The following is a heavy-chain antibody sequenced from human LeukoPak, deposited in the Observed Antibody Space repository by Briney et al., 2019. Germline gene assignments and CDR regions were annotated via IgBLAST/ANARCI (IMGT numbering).Heavy chain of an antibody. D-gene: IGHD3-22*01. Sequence: GGSLRLSCAASGFTFSSYAMSWVRQAPGKGHEWVSAISGSGGSTYYADSVKGRFTISRDSSRNTLYLQMNSLRAEDTAVYYCAKVGTGGYYYLDYWGQGTLVTVSS. CDR1: GFTFSSYA. CDR3: AKVGTGGYYYLDY. V-gene: IGHV3-23*01. CDR2: ISGSGGST. J-gene: IGHJ4*02.